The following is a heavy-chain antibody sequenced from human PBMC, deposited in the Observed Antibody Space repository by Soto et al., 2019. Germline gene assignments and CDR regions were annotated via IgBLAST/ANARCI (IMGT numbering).Heavy chain of an antibody. V-gene: IGHV3-30*18. CDR3: AKSNRGAYATPDF. Sequence: QVQLVESGGGVVQPGRSLRLSCAASGFSLNDYGMHWVRQPPGKGLEWVADISYDGRNKYYTDSVRGRFTISRDISKGTLYLQMNSLRPEDTAVYYCAKSNRGAYATPDFWGQGTPVTVSP. D-gene: IGHD2-8*01. CDR2: ISYDGRNK. CDR1: GFSLNDYG. J-gene: IGHJ4*02.